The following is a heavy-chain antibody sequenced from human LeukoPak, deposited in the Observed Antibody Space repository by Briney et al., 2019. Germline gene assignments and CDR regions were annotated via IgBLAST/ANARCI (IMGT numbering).Heavy chain of an antibody. J-gene: IGHJ4*02. CDR3: AREGYGSSTSWGYFDY. D-gene: IGHD6-13*01. Sequence: GGSLRLSCAASGFIFSSHPIHWVRQAPGKGLERVAVISSDGSNQDYADSMKGRFTVSRDNSKNTLHLQMNSLSPEDTAVYYCAREGYGSSTSWGYFDYWGQGILVTVSS. V-gene: IGHV3-30*04. CDR2: ISSDGSNQ. CDR1: GFIFSSHP.